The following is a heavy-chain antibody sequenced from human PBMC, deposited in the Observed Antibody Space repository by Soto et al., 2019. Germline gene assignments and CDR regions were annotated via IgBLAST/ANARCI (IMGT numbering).Heavy chain of an antibody. Sequence: EVQLLESGGGLVQPGGSLRLSCAASGFTFSSYAMSWVRLAPGKGLEWVSAISGSGGSTYYADSVKGRFTISRDNSKNTLYLQMNSLRAEDTAVYYCAKMPRYGRNFDYWGQGTLVTVSS. CDR1: GFTFSSYA. D-gene: IGHD1-26*01. CDR2: ISGSGGST. V-gene: IGHV3-23*01. J-gene: IGHJ4*02. CDR3: AKMPRYGRNFDY.